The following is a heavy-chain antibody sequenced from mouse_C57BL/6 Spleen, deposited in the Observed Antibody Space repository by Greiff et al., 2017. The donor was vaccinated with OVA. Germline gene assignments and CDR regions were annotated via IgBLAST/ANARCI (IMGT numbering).Heavy chain of an antibody. V-gene: IGHV1-22*01. D-gene: IGHD1-1*01. CDR3: ARSGDYYGSSGWFAY. CDR1: GYTFTDYN. Sequence: VQLQQSGPELVKPGASVKMSCKASGYTFTDYNMHWVKQSHGKSLEWIGYINPNNGGTSYNQKFKGKATLTVNKSSSTAYMELRSLTSEDSAVYYCARSGDYYGSSGWFAYWGQGTLVTVSA. J-gene: IGHJ3*01. CDR2: INPNNGGT.